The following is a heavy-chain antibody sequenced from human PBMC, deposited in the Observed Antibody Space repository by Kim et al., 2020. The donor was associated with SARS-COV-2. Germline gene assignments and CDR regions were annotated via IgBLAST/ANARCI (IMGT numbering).Heavy chain of an antibody. J-gene: IGHJ6*02. CDR1: GYTFTGYY. D-gene: IGHD2-2*01. V-gene: IGHV1-2*02. CDR3: ARTGPAARPDYYYYYYGMDV. CDR2: INPNSGGT. Sequence: ASVKVSCKASGYTFTGYYMHWVRQAPGQGLEWMGWINPNSGGTNYAQKFQGRVTMTRDTSISTAYMELSRLRSDDTAVYYCARTGPAARPDYYYYYYGMDVWGQGTTVTVSS.